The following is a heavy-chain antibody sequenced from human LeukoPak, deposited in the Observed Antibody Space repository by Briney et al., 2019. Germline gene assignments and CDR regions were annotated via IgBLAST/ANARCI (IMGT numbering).Heavy chain of an antibody. V-gene: IGHV3-23*01. CDR3: AKADYGDPLLHFDY. CDR1: GFTFSSYA. CDR2: ISGSGGST. J-gene: IGHJ4*02. Sequence: GGSLRLSCAASGFTFSSYAMSWVRQAPGKGLEWVSAISGSGGSTYYADSVKGRFTISRDNSKNTLYLQMNGLRAEDTAVYYCAKADYGDPLLHFDYWGQGTLVTVSS. D-gene: IGHD4-17*01.